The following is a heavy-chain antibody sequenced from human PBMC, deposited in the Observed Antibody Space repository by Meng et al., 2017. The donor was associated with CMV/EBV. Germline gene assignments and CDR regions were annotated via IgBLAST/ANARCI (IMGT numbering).Heavy chain of an antibody. Sequence: SVKVSCKASGFTFTSSAVQWVRQARGQRLEWIGWIVVGSGNTNYAQKFQERVTITRDMSTSTAYMELSSLRSEDTAVYYCARHHGSIAVAGTPPYSDYYYGMDVWGQGTTVTVSS. CDR1: GFTFTSSA. D-gene: IGHD6-19*01. CDR3: ARHHGSIAVAGTPPYSDYYYGMDV. J-gene: IGHJ6*02. V-gene: IGHV1-58*01. CDR2: IVVGSGNT.